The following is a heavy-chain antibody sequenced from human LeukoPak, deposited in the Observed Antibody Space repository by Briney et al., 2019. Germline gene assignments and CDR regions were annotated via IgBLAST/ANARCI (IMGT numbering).Heavy chain of an antibody. D-gene: IGHD3-10*01. CDR2: ISYSGST. CDR3: ARRRPSRGVTD. J-gene: IGHJ4*02. V-gene: IGHV4-59*12. Sequence: SETLSLTCAVSGGSISRYYWTWIRQPPGKALEWIGYISYSGSTNYNPSLKSRVTVSVDTSKNQFSLKLSSVTAADTAVYYCARRRPSRGVTDWGQGTLVTVSS. CDR1: GGSISRYY.